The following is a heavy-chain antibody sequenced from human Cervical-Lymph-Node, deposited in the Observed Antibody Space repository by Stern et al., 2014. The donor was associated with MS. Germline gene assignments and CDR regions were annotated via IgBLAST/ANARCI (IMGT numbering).Heavy chain of an antibody. V-gene: IGHV4-31*03. CDR1: GGSISSGAYY. Sequence: QVQLQEAGPGLVKPSQTLSLTCTVSGGSISSGAYYWSWIRQHPGKGLEWIGYIYYSGSTYYNPSLKSRATISIDTSQNQFSLNLSSVTAADTAVYYCARESGSLHYYYGMDVWGQGTTVTVSS. J-gene: IGHJ6*02. CDR2: IYYSGST. CDR3: ARESGSLHYYYGMDV. D-gene: IGHD3-3*01.